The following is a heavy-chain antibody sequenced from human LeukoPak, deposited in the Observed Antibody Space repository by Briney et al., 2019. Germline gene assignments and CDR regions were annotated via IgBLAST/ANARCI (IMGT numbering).Heavy chain of an antibody. J-gene: IGHJ4*02. CDR2: ISHDGGTN. Sequence: QPGGSLRLSCAASGFTFSRYVMHWVRQAPGKGLEWVAAISHDGGTNFCADSVKGRFTVSRDNSNNTLYLQMDSLSAEDTAVYYCAAREVDSGRVSLDNWGQGTLVTVSS. CDR3: AAREVDSGRVSLDN. CDR1: GFTFSRYV. V-gene: IGHV3-30-3*01. D-gene: IGHD6-25*01.